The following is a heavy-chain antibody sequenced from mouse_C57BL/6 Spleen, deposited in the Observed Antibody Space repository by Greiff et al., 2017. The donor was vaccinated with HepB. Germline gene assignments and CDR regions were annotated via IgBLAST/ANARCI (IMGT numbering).Heavy chain of an antibody. CDR1: GYTFTDYY. D-gene: IGHD2-4*01. J-gene: IGHJ1*03. CDR3: ARDPFYDYDEGNWYFDV. V-gene: IGHV1-26*01. CDR2: INPNNGGT. Sequence: EVQLQQSGPELVKPGASVKISCKASGYTFTDYYMNWVKQSHGKSLEWIGDINPNNGGTSYNQKFKGKATLTVDKSSSTAYMELRSLTSEDSAVYYCARDPFYDYDEGNWYFDVWGTGTTVTVSS.